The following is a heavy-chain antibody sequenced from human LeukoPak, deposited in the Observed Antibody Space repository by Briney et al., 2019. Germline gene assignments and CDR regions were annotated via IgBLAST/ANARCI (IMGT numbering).Heavy chain of an antibody. J-gene: IGHJ3*02. V-gene: IGHV5-51*01. CDR2: IYPGDSGT. CDR1: GYSFTSYW. Sequence: GESLKISCKGSGYSFTSYWIGWVRQMPGKGLEWMGTIYPGDSGTRYSPSFQGQVTISADESISTAYLQWSSLKASDTAIYYCARRRYCNSTSCYEGAFDIWGQGTMVTVSS. CDR3: ARRRYCNSTSCYEGAFDI. D-gene: IGHD2-2*01.